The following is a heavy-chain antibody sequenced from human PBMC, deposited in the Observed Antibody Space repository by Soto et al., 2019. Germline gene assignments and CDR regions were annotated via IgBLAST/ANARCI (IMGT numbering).Heavy chain of an antibody. Sequence: ETLSLTCSVSGGTISSYYWSWIRQPPGKGLEWIGYIYSRGTTSYNPSLKSRATILVDTSKNQFSLRLTSVTATDTAVYYCATGRISRGLDVWGQGTTVTVSS. CDR3: ATGRISRGLDV. CDR2: IYSRGTT. J-gene: IGHJ6*02. CDR1: GGTISSYY. V-gene: IGHV4-59*12.